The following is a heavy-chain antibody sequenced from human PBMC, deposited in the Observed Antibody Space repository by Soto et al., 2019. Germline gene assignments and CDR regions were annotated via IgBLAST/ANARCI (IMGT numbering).Heavy chain of an antibody. CDR2: ISGSGENT. Sequence: EVQLLESGGALLQPGGSLRLSCAASGFTFSSYAMNWVRQTPGKGLQWVSAISGSGENTYYADSVKGRFTISRDNSKNILYLHMNGRTVEDTAMYYCAKEPTAVDPRDLFGGNPPADYWGQGTLVTVSS. CDR1: GFTFSSYA. V-gene: IGHV3-23*01. CDR3: AKEPTAVDPRDLFGGNPPADY. D-gene: IGHD2-15*01. J-gene: IGHJ4*02.